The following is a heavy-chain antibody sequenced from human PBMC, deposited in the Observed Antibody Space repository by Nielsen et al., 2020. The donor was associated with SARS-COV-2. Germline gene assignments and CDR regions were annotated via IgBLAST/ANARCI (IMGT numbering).Heavy chain of an antibody. CDR2: ISSSGSTI. J-gene: IGHJ4*02. CDR3: AGLDYGADY. Sequence: WIRQPPGKGLEWVSYISSSGSTIYYADSVKGRFTISRDNAKNSLYLQMNSLRAEDTAVYYCAGLDYGADYWGQGTLVTVSS. D-gene: IGHD4-17*01. V-gene: IGHV3-11*04.